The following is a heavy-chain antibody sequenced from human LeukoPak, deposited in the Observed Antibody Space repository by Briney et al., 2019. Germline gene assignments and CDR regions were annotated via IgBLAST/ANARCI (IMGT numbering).Heavy chain of an antibody. CDR2: LNPNSGDT. Sequence: ASVKVSCKASGYTFTGYYMHWVRQAPAQGLEWMGWLNPNSGDTNYAQKFQGRVSMTRDTSISTAYMELSRLSSDDTAVYYCARTLDRFYYYMDVWGKGTRVTVSS. CDR3: ARTLDRFYYYMDV. CDR1: GYTFTGYY. J-gene: IGHJ6*03. V-gene: IGHV1-2*02.